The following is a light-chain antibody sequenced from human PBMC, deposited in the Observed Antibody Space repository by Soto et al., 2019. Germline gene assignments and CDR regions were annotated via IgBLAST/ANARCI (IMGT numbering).Light chain of an antibody. CDR2: DAS. CDR3: QQYDNLPLT. V-gene: IGKV1-33*01. CDR1: QGIKNY. Sequence: DIHMTQSPSSLSASVGDRFTITCQASQGIKNYLNWYQQKSGKAPKLLIYDASDLQTGVPSRFSGSGSGTDFTFTINSLQPEDIETYYCQQYDNLPLTFGGGTKVDIK. J-gene: IGKJ4*01.